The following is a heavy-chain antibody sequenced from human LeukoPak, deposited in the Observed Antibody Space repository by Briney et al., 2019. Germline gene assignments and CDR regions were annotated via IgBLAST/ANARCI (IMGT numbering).Heavy chain of an antibody. CDR1: GFTFSSYG. J-gene: IGHJ6*03. D-gene: IGHD3-10*01. CDR2: IRYDGSNK. Sequence: PGRSLRLSCAASGFTFSSYGMHWVRHAPGKGLEWVAFIRYDGSNKYYADSVKGRFTLSRDNSKNTLYLQMNSLRAEDTAVYYCAKSGGYYGSGSYYGYYYYYMDVWGKGTTVTISS. V-gene: IGHV3-30*02. CDR3: AKSGGYYGSGSYYGYYYYYMDV.